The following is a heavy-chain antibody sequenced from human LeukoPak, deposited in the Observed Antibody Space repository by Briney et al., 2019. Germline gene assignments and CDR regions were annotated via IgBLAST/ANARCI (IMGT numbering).Heavy chain of an antibody. D-gene: IGHD2-15*01. CDR2: IYFDGGT. CDR1: GDSIGSSHYY. J-gene: IGHJ6*02. V-gene: IGHV4-39*01. CDR3: ARRSHCTGSSCPSV. Sequence: SETLSLTCTISGDSIGSSHYYWVWIRQRPGKGLEWVGSIYFDGGTYYNPALKSRVTIFSDTSKVQFSLKLSSVTATDTAVYYCARRSHCTGSSCPSVWGQGTTVTVSS.